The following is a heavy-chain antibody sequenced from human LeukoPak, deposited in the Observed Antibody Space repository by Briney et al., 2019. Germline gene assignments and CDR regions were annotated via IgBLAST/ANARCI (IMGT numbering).Heavy chain of an antibody. CDR2: IKSDGSST. CDR1: GFTLSNSW. D-gene: IGHD5-12*01. J-gene: IGHJ4*02. V-gene: IGHV3-74*01. Sequence: GGSLRLSCAASGFTLSNSWMHWVRQAPGKGLVWVSRIKSDGSSTTYADSVKGRFTISRDIAKNTLFLQMNSLSAEDTAVYYCAREGRVHGYDFDFWGQGTLVTVSS. CDR3: AREGRVHGYDFDF.